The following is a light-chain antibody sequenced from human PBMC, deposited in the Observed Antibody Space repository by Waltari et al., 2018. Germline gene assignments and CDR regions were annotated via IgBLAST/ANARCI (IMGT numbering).Light chain of an antibody. CDR3: QQTYSTPHT. V-gene: IGKV1-39*01. CDR1: QTISKF. Sequence: DIQMTQSPSSLSASVGDRVTIPCRASQTISKFLNWYQQKPGKAPRLLIHAASNLESGVPSSFSGTGSETEFTLTISSLQPDDFATYFCQQTYSTPHTFGGGTEVEI. CDR2: AAS. J-gene: IGKJ4*01.